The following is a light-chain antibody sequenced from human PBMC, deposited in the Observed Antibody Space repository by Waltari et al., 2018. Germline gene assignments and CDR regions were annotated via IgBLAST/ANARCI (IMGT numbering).Light chain of an antibody. CDR2: GAS. V-gene: IGKV3-15*01. J-gene: IGKJ2*01. Sequence: EIVMTQSPPTLSVSPGERATISCRASQSIARNLAWYQQKPGQAPRLLMYGASTRATGIPARFSGSGSGTDFTLTISSLQSEDSAVYYCQQYNSWRTFGQGTKLEIK. CDR3: QQYNSWRT. CDR1: QSIARN.